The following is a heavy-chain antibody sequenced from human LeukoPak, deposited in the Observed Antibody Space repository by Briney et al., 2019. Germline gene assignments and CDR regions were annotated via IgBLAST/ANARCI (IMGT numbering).Heavy chain of an antibody. J-gene: IGHJ4*02. CDR3: ARGTYYDSSAYSGVRLFDY. Sequence: ASVKVSCKASGYTFTGYYMHWVRQAPGQGLEWMGWINPDTGRTNYAQKFQGRVTMTRDTSITTAYMELTRLTSDDTAVYSCARGTYYDSSAYSGVRLFDYWGQGTLVTVSS. V-gene: IGHV1-2*02. CDR2: INPDTGRT. D-gene: IGHD3-22*01. CDR1: GYTFTGYY.